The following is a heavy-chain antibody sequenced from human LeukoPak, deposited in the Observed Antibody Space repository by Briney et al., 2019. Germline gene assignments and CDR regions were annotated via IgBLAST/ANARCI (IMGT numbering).Heavy chain of an antibody. CDR2: ISAYNGNT. Sequence: GAPVKVSCKASGYTFTNYDINWVRQAPGQGLEWMGWISAYNGNTNYAQKLQGRVTMTTDTSTSTAYMELRSLRFDDTAVYYCAVQWLVPSKVFDYWGQGTLVTVSS. V-gene: IGHV1-18*01. CDR3: AVQWLVPSKVFDY. J-gene: IGHJ4*02. CDR1: GYTFTNYD. D-gene: IGHD6-19*01.